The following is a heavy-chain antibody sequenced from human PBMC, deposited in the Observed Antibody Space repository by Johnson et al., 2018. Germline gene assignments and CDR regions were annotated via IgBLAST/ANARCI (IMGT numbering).Heavy chain of an antibody. D-gene: IGHD2-2*02. Sequence: VQLVESGGGLVQPGGSLRLSCAASGFTFSDYWMHWVRQPPGKGLVWVSRISGDGRSIDYADSVKGRFTISRDNAKNTLYLQMNRLRAEDTALYYCARVTHLDRSSCYSWFDPWGQGTLVTVSS. J-gene: IGHJ5*02. CDR2: ISGDGRSI. CDR1: GFTFSDYW. CDR3: ARVTHLDRSSCYSWFDP. V-gene: IGHV3-74*02.